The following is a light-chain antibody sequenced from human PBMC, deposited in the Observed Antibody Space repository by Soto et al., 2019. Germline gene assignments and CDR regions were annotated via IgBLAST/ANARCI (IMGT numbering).Light chain of an antibody. J-gene: IGLJ2*01. Sequence: QSVLTQPPSASGTPGQRVTISCSGSSSNIGSNYVSWYQQLPGTAPKLLIYRNNQRPSGVPDRFSGSKSGTSASLASSGLRAGDEADYYCAAWDDSLSGRGVVFGGGTKVTVL. V-gene: IGLV1-47*01. CDR1: SSNIGSNY. CDR3: AAWDDSLSGRGVV. CDR2: RNN.